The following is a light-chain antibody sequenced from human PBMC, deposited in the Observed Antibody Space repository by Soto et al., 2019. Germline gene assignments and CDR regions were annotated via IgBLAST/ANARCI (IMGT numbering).Light chain of an antibody. Sequence: EIVMTQSPATLSVSPGERATLSFRASQSVFSNLAWYQQKPGQSPRLLIYGASTRATGIPARFSGGGSGTEFTLTISSLQSEDFAVYYCQQYNNWPLTFGQGTRLEIK. CDR3: QQYNNWPLT. V-gene: IGKV3-15*01. CDR1: QSVFSN. J-gene: IGKJ5*01. CDR2: GAS.